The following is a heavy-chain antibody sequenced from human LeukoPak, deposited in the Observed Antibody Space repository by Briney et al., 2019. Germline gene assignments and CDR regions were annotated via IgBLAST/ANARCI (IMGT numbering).Heavy chain of an antibody. D-gene: IGHD5-24*01. J-gene: IGHJ4*02. CDR2: IIPIFGTA. V-gene: IGHV1-69*05. CDR1: GGTFSSYA. CDR3: AGDRDGYNYVFDY. Sequence: SVKVSCKASGGTFSSYAISWVRQAPGQGLEWMGGIIPIFGTANYAQRFQGRVTITTDESTSTAYMELSSLRSEDTAVYYCAGDRDGYNYVFDYWGQGTLATVSS.